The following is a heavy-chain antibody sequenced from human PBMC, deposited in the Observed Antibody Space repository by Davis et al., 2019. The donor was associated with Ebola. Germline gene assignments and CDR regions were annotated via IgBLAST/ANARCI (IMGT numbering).Heavy chain of an antibody. V-gene: IGHV3-74*01. CDR2: INNDGTGT. Sequence: GESLKISCAASGFTFSSYWMHWVRQAPGKGLVWVSRINNDGTGTNYVDSVKGRFTTSRDNAKNTLSLQMNSLRVEDTAVYYCARDICTNGVCYKYFDYWGQGTLVTVSS. CDR3: ARDICTNGVCYKYFDY. D-gene: IGHD2-8*01. CDR1: GFTFSSYW. J-gene: IGHJ4*02.